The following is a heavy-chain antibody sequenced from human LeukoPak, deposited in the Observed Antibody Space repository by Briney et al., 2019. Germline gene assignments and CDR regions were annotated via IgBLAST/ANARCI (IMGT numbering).Heavy chain of an antibody. CDR3: AREVSLLDY. D-gene: IGHD5/OR15-5a*01. CDR1: GFTFSSYA. Sequence: GGSLRLSCAASGFTFSSYAMHWVRQAPGKGLEWVAVISYDGSNKYYADSVKGRFTISRDNSKNTLYLQMNSLRAEDTAVYYCAREVSLLDYWGQGTLVTVSS. V-gene: IGHV3-30-3*01. CDR2: ISYDGSNK. J-gene: IGHJ4*02.